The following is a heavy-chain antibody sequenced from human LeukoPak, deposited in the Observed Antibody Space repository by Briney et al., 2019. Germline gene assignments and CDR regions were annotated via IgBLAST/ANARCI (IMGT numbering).Heavy chain of an antibody. D-gene: IGHD6-19*01. CDR1: GFTFSSYA. CDR3: AKGGIAVADNYYYGMDV. Sequence: PGGSLRLSCSASGFTFSSYAMHWVRQAPGKGLEYVSVISSNGGSTNYADSVKGRFTISRDNSKNTLYLQMSSLRAEDTAVYYCAKGGIAVADNYYYGMDVWGQGTTVTVSS. V-gene: IGHV3-64D*09. CDR2: ISSNGGST. J-gene: IGHJ6*02.